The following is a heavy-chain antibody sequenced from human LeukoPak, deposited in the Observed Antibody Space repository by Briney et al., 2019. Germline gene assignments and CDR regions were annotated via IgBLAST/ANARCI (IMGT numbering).Heavy chain of an antibody. CDR1: GYSFTSYW. CDR2: IYPGDSDT. Sequence: GESLKISCKGSGYSFTSYWIGWVRQMPGKGLEWMGIIYPGDSDTRYSPSFQGQATISADKSISTAYLQWSSLKASDTAMYYCARLVYYSGSYYYFDYWGQGTLVTVSS. J-gene: IGHJ4*02. V-gene: IGHV5-51*01. D-gene: IGHD1-26*01. CDR3: ARLVYYSGSYYYFDY.